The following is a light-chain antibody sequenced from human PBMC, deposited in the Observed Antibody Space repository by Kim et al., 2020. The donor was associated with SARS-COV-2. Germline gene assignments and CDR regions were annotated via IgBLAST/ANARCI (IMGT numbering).Light chain of an antibody. Sequence: DIQMTQSPSTLSASVGDRVTITCRASQSISVWLAWYQQKPGKAPSLLIYDASILESGVPSRFSGSGSGTEFTLTISGLQPDDFATYYCQEYKSNLWTFGQGTKVYIK. CDR3: QEYKSNLWT. CDR1: QSISVW. J-gene: IGKJ1*01. V-gene: IGKV1-5*01. CDR2: DAS.